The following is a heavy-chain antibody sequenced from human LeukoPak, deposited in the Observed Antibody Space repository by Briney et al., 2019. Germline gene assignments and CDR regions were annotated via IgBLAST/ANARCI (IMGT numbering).Heavy chain of an antibody. CDR2: INHSGST. D-gene: IGHD3-10*01. J-gene: IGHJ5*02. Sequence: SETLSLTCAVSGGSFSGYYWSWIRQPPGKGLEWIGEINHSGSTNYNPSLKSRVTISIDTSKNQFSLKLSSVTAADTAVYYCARGLEYYGSGSNFDPWGQGTLVTVSS. CDR3: ARGLEYYGSGSNFDP. CDR1: GGSFSGYY. V-gene: IGHV4-34*01.